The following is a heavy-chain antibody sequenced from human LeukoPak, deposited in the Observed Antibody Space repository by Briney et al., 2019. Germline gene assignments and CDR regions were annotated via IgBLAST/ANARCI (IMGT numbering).Heavy chain of an antibody. Sequence: GGSLRLSCAASGFTFSSYAMSWVRQAPGKGLEWVGRIKSKADGGRADYAAPVKGRFTISRDDSKNMVFLQMNSLKTEDTAFYYCSTDGGSYWGLGTLVTVSS. CDR2: IKSKADGGRA. V-gene: IGHV3-15*01. J-gene: IGHJ4*02. CDR1: GFTFSSYA. CDR3: STDGGSY. D-gene: IGHD4-23*01.